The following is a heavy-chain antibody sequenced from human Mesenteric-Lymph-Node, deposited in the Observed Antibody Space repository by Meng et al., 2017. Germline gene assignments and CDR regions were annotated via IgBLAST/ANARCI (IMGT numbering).Heavy chain of an antibody. CDR1: GGSFSGYY. CDR3: AKRAISGSYYGGGFDY. J-gene: IGHJ4*02. D-gene: IGHD1-26*01. CDR2: INHSGST. V-gene: IGHV4-34*01. Sequence: QVQLQQWGAGLLKPSETLSLSCAVYGGSFSGYYWSWIRQPTGKGLEWIGEINHSGSTNYNLSLKSRVTISVDTSKNQFSLKMRSVTAADTAVYYCAKRAISGSYYGGGFDYWGQGTLVTVSS.